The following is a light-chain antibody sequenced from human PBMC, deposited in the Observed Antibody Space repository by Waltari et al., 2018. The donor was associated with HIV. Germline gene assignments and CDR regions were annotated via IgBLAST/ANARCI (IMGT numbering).Light chain of an antibody. CDR2: EVT. V-gene: IGLV2-8*01. Sequence: QSALTQPPSASGSPGQSVAISSTGTSSDIVASNFVSCHQQQPVSAPTLIIFEVTKRPTGVPDRFSGSKSGDTASLTVSGLLPEDDADYYCSSYAGSNRFVVFGGGTRLTVL. CDR3: SSYAGSNRFVV. CDR1: SSDIVASNF. J-gene: IGLJ2*01.